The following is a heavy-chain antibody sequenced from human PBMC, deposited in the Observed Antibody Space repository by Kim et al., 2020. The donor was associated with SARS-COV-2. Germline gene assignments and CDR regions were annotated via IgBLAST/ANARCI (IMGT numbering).Heavy chain of an antibody. V-gene: IGHV3-48*03. CDR1: GFTFSSYE. D-gene: IGHD3-3*01. CDR2: ISSSGSTI. J-gene: IGHJ6*02. CDR3: ARDISYDFWSGYYTFYYYYGMDV. Sequence: GGSLRLSCAASGFTFSSYEMNWVRQAPGKGLEWVSYISSSGSTIYYADSVKGRFTISRDNAKNSLYLQMNSLRAEDTAVYYCARDISYDFWSGYYTFYYYYGMDVWGQGTTVTVSS.